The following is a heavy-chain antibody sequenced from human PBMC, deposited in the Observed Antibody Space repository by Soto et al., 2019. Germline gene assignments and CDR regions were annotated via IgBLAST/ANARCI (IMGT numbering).Heavy chain of an antibody. D-gene: IGHD6-19*01. CDR1: GFTISSYW. CDR3: AIAVAGTTAIAY. Sequence: PGGSLRLSCVVSGFTISSYWMHWVRQAPGKGLVWVSRINGDGSSTNYADSVKGRFTISRDNAKNTLYLQMNTLRAEDTAVYYCAIAVAGTTAIAYWGQGNQVTVSS. J-gene: IGHJ4*02. V-gene: IGHV3-74*01. CDR2: INGDGSST.